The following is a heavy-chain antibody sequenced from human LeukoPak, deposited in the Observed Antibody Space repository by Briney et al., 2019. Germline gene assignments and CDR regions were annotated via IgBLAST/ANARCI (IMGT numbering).Heavy chain of an antibody. CDR3: AKGAGGFSYYNWFDP. CDR2: IYYSGTT. V-gene: IGHV4-39*07. CDR1: GGSISSSSYY. D-gene: IGHD5-18*01. Sequence: SETLSLTCTVSGGSISSSSYYWGWIRQPPGKRLEWIGSIYYSGTTHYSPSLESRVTISVDTSKNQFSLKLASVTAADTAIYYCAKGAGGFSYYNWFDPWGQGTLVTVSS. J-gene: IGHJ5*02.